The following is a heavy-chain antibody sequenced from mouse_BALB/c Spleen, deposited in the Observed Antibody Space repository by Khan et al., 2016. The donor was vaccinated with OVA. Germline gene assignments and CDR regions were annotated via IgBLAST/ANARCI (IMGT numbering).Heavy chain of an antibody. Sequence: IQLVQSGPEVKKPGETVKISCKASGYSFTNYGMNWVRQAPGKGLKWMGWINTYTGEPTYADDFKGRFAFSLETSASTAYLQINNLKNEDTATYFCASGGYWYFDVWGAGTTVTVSS. J-gene: IGHJ1*01. CDR3: ASGGYWYFDV. CDR1: GYSFTNYG. CDR2: INTYTGEP. V-gene: IGHV9-3-1*01. D-gene: IGHD1-1*02.